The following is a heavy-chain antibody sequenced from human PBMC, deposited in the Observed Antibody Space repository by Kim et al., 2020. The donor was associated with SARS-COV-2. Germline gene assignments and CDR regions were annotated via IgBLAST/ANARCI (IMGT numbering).Heavy chain of an antibody. CDR1: GFIVSNTY. D-gene: IGHD2-15*01. Sequence: GGSLRLSCAASGFIVSNTYMGWVRQAPGKGLEWVSVIYIGGTTHYVDSVNGRFTVSRDHSRNTLFLQMNSLRAEDTATYYCVRAGGLGFFDPWGQGTLV. J-gene: IGHJ5*02. V-gene: IGHV3-53*01. CDR2: IYIGGTT. CDR3: VRAGGLGFFDP.